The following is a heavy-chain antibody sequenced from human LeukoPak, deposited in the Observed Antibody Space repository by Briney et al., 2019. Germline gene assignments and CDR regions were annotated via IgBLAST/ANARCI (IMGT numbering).Heavy chain of an antibody. CDR1: GYTFTGYY. Sequence: SVKVSCKASGYTFTGYYMHWVRQAPGQGLEWMGGIIPIFGTANYAQKFQGRVTITADESTSTAYMELSSLRSEDTAVYYCARERDFWSGYYRVLDWFDPWGQGTLVTVSS. D-gene: IGHD3-3*01. V-gene: IGHV1-69*13. CDR2: IIPIFGTA. CDR3: ARERDFWSGYYRVLDWFDP. J-gene: IGHJ5*02.